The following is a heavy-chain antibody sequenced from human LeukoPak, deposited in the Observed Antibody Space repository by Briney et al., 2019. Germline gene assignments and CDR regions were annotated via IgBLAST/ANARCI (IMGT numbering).Heavy chain of an antibody. Sequence: PGGSLRLSCAASGFTFSSYGMHWVRQAPGKGLEWVAFIRYDGSNEYYANSVKGRFTISRDNSKNTLYLQMNSLRADDTAVYHCARGNDSGTYYGDAFDIWGQGTMVTVSS. J-gene: IGHJ3*02. CDR2: IRYDGSNE. CDR1: GFTFSSYG. V-gene: IGHV3-30*02. CDR3: ARGNDSGTYYGDAFDI. D-gene: IGHD1-26*01.